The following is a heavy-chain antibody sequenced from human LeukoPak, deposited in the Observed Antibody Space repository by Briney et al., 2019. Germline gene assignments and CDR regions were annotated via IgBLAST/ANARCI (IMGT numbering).Heavy chain of an antibody. V-gene: IGHV3-20*04. CDR1: GXTFDDYG. J-gene: IGHJ4*02. CDR3: ARRYYYDSSGYGY. Sequence: GGSLRLSCAASGXTFDDYGMSWVRQAPGKGLEWVSGINWNGGSTGYADSVKGRFTISRDEAKNSLYLQMNSLRAEDTALYYCARRYYYDSSGYGYWGQGTLVTVSS. CDR2: INWNGGST. D-gene: IGHD3-22*01.